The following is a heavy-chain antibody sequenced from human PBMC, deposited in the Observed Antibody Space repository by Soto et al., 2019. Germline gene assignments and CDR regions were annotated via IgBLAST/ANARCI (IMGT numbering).Heavy chain of an antibody. CDR2: INPNSGGT. CDR3: ASGTADDISYYYGMDV. V-gene: IGHV1-2*04. CDR1: GYTFTGYY. J-gene: IGHJ6*02. D-gene: IGHD3-9*01. Sequence: ASVKVSCKASGYTFTGYYMHWVRQAPGQGLEWMGWINPNSGGTNYAQKFQGWVTMTRDTSISTAYMELRRLRSDDTAVYYCASGTADDISYYYGMDVWGQGTTVTVSS.